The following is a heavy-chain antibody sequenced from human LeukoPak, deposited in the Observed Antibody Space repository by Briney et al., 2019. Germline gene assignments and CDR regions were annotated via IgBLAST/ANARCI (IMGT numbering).Heavy chain of an antibody. D-gene: IGHD3-9*01. CDR2: ISGTGGSA. CDR3: AKDQGGRYYDILAGYYPENFFDY. J-gene: IGHJ4*02. CDR1: GFTFSNYA. Sequence: PGGSLRLSCSASGFTFSNYAMSWVRQAPGKGLEWVSTISGTGGSAKYADSVKGRFTFSRDNSKDTLYLQMNGLRAEDTAVYYCAKDQGGRYYDILAGYYPENFFDYWAREPWSPSPQ. V-gene: IGHV3-23*01.